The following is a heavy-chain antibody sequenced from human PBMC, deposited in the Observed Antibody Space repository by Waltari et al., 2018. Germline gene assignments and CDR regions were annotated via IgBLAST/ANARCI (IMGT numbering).Heavy chain of an antibody. CDR3: ARDFTVRYCDWLSQGDLYYFDN. J-gene: IGHJ4*02. CDR1: GGSLSSRNW. D-gene: IGHD3-9*01. CDR2: IYHSGST. V-gene: IGHV4-4*02. Sequence: QVQLQESGPGLVKPSGTLSLTCAVSGGSLSSRNWWSWVRQPPGKGLEWIGEIYHSGSTNYNPSLKSRVTISVDKSKNQFSLNLISVTAADTAVYFCARDFTVRYCDWLSQGDLYYFDNWGQGTLVTVSP.